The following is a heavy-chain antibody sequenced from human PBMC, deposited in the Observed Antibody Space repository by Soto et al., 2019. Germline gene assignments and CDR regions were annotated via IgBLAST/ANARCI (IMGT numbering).Heavy chain of an antibody. Sequence: QAQLVQSGAEVKKHGASVKVSCQAGGYTFADYGISWVRQAPGQGLEWMGWIGPYNGNTNSAQNPQDRVTMTTDTSTNTAYLELISLRSDDTALYYCASCYCSVGSCYTGCYFELWGRGTLLTVSS. V-gene: IGHV1-18*01. CDR2: IGPYNGNT. D-gene: IGHD2-15*01. CDR3: ASCYCSVGSCYTGCYFEL. J-gene: IGHJ2*01. CDR1: GYTFADYG.